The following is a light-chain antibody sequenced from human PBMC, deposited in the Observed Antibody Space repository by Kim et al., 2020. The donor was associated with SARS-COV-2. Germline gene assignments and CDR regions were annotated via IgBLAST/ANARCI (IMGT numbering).Light chain of an antibody. CDR2: DAS. CDR3: CSYTTSSTYV. V-gene: IGLV2-14*01. J-gene: IGLJ1*01. Sequence: QSALTQPASVSGSPGQSITISCTGSSSDVGGYNFVSWYQQHPGKAPKLMIYDASKRPSGVSNRFSGSKSGKTASLTISGLQAEDEADYYCCSYTTSSTYVFGTGTKVTVL. CDR1: SSDVGGYNF.